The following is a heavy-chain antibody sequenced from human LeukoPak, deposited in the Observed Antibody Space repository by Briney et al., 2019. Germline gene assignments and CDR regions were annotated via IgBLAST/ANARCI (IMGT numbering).Heavy chain of an antibody. J-gene: IGHJ3*02. CDR1: GFTLSNYD. V-gene: IGHV3-13*04. CDR2: IGTAGDR. CDR3: ARVGLGAVHDAFDI. D-gene: IGHD1-26*01. Sequence: GGSLRLSCAASGFTLSNYDMHWVRQTTGKGLEWVSGIGTAGDRYYPASVKGRFTISREIAKSSLYLQMSSLRAEDTAVYYCARVGLGAVHDAFDIWGQGTTVTVSS.